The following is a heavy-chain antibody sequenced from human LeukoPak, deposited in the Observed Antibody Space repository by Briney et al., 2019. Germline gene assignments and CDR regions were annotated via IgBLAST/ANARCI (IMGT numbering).Heavy chain of an antibody. Sequence: GGSLRLSCTASGFSFRNYEMNWVRQAPGKGLEWVSYISTRGTIYYADSVKGRFTISRDDAKNSLYLQMNSLRAEDTAVYYCARGLDYWGKGTMVTVSS. CDR1: GFSFRNYE. CDR3: ARGLDY. J-gene: IGHJ4*02. CDR2: ISTRGTI. V-gene: IGHV3-48*03.